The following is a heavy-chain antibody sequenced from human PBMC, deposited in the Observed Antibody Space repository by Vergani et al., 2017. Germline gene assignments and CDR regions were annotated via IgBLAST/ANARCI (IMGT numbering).Heavy chain of an antibody. V-gene: IGHV4-61*02. CDR3: ARGSCLGGSCYKPLYDY. J-gene: IGHJ4*02. CDR2: IHTSGST. CDR1: GGSINSHNYY. D-gene: IGHD2-15*01. Sequence: QVQLQESGPGLVKPSQTLSLTCTVSGGSINSHNYYWSWIRQPAGKGLEWIGRIHTSGSTNYNPSLKSRVTMSEDTSKNQFSLNLTSVTAADTAVYFCARGSCLGGSCYKPLYDYGGQGNLGTVSS.